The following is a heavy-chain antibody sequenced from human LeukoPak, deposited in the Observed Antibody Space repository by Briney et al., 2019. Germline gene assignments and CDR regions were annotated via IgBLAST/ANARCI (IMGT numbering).Heavy chain of an antibody. CDR3: ARVSDSSWVYFDH. J-gene: IGHJ4*02. CDR2: IYYSGST. V-gene: IGHV4-59*01. D-gene: IGHD6-6*01. Sequence: SETLSLTCSVSGASISDSYWSWIRQPPGKGLEWIGYIYYSGSTNYYPSLKSRVTISLDTSKNQFSLKVSSVTAADTAVSYCARVSDSSWVYFDHWGQGTLVTVSS. CDR1: GASISDSY.